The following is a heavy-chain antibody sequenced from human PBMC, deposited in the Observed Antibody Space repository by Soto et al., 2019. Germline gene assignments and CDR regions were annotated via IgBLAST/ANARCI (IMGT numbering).Heavy chain of an antibody. D-gene: IGHD2-2*01. J-gene: IGHJ4*02. CDR1: GGTLSSYT. Sequence: QVQLVKSGAEVKKPGSSVKVSCKASGGTLSSYTISWVRQAPGQGLEWMGRIIPILGIANYAQKFQGRVTITWDKPTSTAYMELSSLRSEDTAVYYCARELSGYCSSTSCPDVDYWGQGTLVTVSS. V-gene: IGHV1-69*08. CDR3: ARELSGYCSSTSCPDVDY. CDR2: IIPILGIA.